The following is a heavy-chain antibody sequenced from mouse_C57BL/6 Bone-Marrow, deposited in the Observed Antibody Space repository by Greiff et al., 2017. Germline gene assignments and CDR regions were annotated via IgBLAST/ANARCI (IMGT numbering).Heavy chain of an antibody. CDR2: IDPETGGT. CDR1: GYTFTDYE. Sequence: VQLQQSGAELVRPGASVTLSCKASGYTFTDYEMHWVKQTPVHGLEWIGAIDPETGGTAYNQKFKGNAILTADKSSSTAYMELRSLTSEDSAVYYCTRDEAYYPAWFAYWGQGTLVTVSA. V-gene: IGHV1-15*01. CDR3: TRDEAYYPAWFAY. D-gene: IGHD2-10*01. J-gene: IGHJ3*01.